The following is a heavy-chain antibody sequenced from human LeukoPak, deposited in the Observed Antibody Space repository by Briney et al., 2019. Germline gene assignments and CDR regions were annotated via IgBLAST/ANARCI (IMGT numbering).Heavy chain of an antibody. D-gene: IGHD6-13*01. V-gene: IGHV4-59*01. CDR1: GGSISSYY. CDR3: ARARYSSSIDY. CDR2: IYYSGST. Sequence: SETLSLTCTVSGGSISSYYWSWIRQPPGKGLEWIGYIYYSGSTNYNPSLKSRVTISVDTSKNQFSLKLSSVTAADTAVYYCARARYSSSIDYWGQGTLVTVSS. J-gene: IGHJ4*02.